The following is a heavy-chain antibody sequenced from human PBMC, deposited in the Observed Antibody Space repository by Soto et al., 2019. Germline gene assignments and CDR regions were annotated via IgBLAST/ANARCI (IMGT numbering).Heavy chain of an antibody. CDR1: GYTFTSYD. J-gene: IGHJ4*02. V-gene: IGHV1-8*01. Sequence: QVQLVQSGAEVKKPGASVKVSCKASGYTFTSYDINWVRQATGQGLEWMGWMNPNSGNTGYAQKVQGRFTMTRNTSISTAYMEPSSLRSEDTAVFYCAREKNEYLAYWGQGTLVTVSS. CDR3: AREKNEYLAY. CDR2: MNPNSGNT.